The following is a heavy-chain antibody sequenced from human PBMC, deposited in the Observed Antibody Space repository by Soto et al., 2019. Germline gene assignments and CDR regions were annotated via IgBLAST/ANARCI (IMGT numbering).Heavy chain of an antibody. Sequence: QVQLVESGGGVVQPGRSLRLACAAYGFTFSRYGMHWVRQAPGQGLEWVAVISYDGSNKYYADSRKGRFTISRDNSKNTLYLQMNSLRAEDTAGYYCALAPEPRLDRGAYNVYWGQGTMVTVSS. CDR2: ISYDGSNK. CDR1: GFTFSRYG. J-gene: IGHJ4*02. D-gene: IGHD1-26*01. CDR3: ALAPEPRLDRGAYNVY. V-gene: IGHV3-30*03.